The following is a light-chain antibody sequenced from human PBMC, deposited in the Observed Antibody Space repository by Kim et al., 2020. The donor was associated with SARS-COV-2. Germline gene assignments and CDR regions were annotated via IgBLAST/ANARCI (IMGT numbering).Light chain of an antibody. V-gene: IGLV2-14*01. Sequence: QSALTQPASVSGSPGQSITISCTGTSSDVGGYNYVSWYQQHPGKAPKVMIYDVGKRPSGVSNRFSGSKSGNTASLTISGLQAEDEADYYCSSYTSSSTYVFGTGTKVTVL. J-gene: IGLJ1*01. CDR3: SSYTSSSTYV. CDR1: SSDVGGYNY. CDR2: DVG.